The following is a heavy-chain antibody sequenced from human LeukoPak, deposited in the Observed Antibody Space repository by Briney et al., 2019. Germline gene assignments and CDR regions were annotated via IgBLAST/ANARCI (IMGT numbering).Heavy chain of an antibody. D-gene: IGHD6-19*01. V-gene: IGHV3-23*01. Sequence: PGGSLRLSCVASGILVSSNYMSWVRQAPGKGLEWVSAISGSGGSTYYADSVKGRFTISRDNSRNTLYLQMNSLRAEDTAVYYCAKDWSAVAGTGGNHWGQGTLVTVSS. CDR2: ISGSGGST. CDR1: GILVSSNY. J-gene: IGHJ5*02. CDR3: AKDWSAVAGTGGNH.